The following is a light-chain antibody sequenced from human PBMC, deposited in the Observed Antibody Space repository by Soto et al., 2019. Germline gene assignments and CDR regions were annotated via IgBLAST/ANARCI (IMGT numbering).Light chain of an antibody. J-gene: IGKJ2*01. CDR1: QSISTW. Sequence: DIQMTQSPSTLSASVGGRVTITCRASQSISTWLAWYQQKPGTAPKLLIYKASTLESGVPSRFSGSRSGTEFTLTVSSLQPDDFATYYCQQYNDSFPYTFGQGTKVDIX. CDR3: QQYNDSFPYT. CDR2: KAS. V-gene: IGKV1-5*03.